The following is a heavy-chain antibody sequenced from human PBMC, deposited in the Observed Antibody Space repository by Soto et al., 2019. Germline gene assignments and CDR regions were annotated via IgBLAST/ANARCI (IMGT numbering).Heavy chain of an antibody. J-gene: IGHJ4*02. CDR1: GFTFTSYA. CDR3: AKNTGYDFWSGYYSGGYFDY. CDR2: ISGGGGST. D-gene: IGHD3-3*01. V-gene: IGHV3-23*01. Sequence: EVQLLESGGGLVQPGGSLRLSCAASGFTFTSYAMSWVRQAPGKGLEWVSGISGGGGSTYYADSVRGRFTISRDNSKNTLYLQKNSLRAEDTAVFYCAKNTGYDFWSGYYSGGYFDYWGQGALLTVSS.